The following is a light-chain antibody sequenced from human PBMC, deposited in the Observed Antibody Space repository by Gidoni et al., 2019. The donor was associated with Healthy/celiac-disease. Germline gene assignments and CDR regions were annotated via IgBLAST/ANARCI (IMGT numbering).Light chain of an antibody. CDR3: RQYNSYSYT. V-gene: IGKV1-5*03. CDR2: KAS. Sequence: DIQMTQSPSTLSASVGDRVTITCRASQSISSWLAWYQQRPGKAPKLLIYKASSLESGVPSRFSGSGSGTAFTLTISSLQPDDFATYYCRQYNSYSYTFGQGTKLEIK. CDR1: QSISSW. J-gene: IGKJ2*01.